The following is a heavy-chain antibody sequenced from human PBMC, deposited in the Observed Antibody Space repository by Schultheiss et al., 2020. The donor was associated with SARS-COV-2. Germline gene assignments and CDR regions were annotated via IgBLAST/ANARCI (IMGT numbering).Heavy chain of an antibody. V-gene: IGHV4-34*01. CDR1: GGSFSGYY. Sequence: SETLSLTCAVYGGSFSGYYWSWIRQPPGKGLEWIGEINHSGSTNYNPSLKSRVTISVDTSKNQFSLKLSSVTAADTAVYYCARGFNYGGTYQDYYYYYYMDVWGKGTTVTVSS. D-gene: IGHD4-23*01. CDR2: INHSGST. J-gene: IGHJ6*03. CDR3: ARGFNYGGTYQDYYYYYYMDV.